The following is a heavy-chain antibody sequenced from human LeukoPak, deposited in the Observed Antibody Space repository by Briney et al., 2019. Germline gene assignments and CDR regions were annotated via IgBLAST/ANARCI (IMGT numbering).Heavy chain of an antibody. D-gene: IGHD3-3*01. Sequence: SETLSLTCTVSGGSISSYYWSWLRQPPGKGLEWIGYIYYSGSTNYNPSLKSRVTISVDTSKNQFSLKLSSVTAADTAVYYCARATYDFWSGYYTPQFDYWGQGTLVTVSS. CDR2: IYYSGST. CDR3: ARATYDFWSGYYTPQFDY. CDR1: GGSISSYY. J-gene: IGHJ4*02. V-gene: IGHV4-59*01.